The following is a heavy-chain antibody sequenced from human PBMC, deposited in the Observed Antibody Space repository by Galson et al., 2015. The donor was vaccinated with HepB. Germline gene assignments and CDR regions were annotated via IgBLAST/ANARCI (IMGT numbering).Heavy chain of an antibody. Sequence: SLRLSCAASGFTFSSYGIHWVRQAPGKGLEWVAVISYDGSNKYYADSVKGRFTISRDNSKNTLYLQMNSLKPEDTAVYHCAKGTGGYCSSTSCLGGDAFDIWGQGTMVTVSS. CDR3: AKGTGGYCSSTSCLGGDAFDI. CDR2: ISYDGSNK. D-gene: IGHD2-2*03. V-gene: IGHV3-30*18. CDR1: GFTFSSYG. J-gene: IGHJ3*02.